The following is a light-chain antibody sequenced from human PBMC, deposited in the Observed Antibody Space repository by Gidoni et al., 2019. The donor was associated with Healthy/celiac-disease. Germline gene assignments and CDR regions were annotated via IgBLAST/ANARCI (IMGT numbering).Light chain of an antibody. CDR3: HQSYSTLFT. CDR2: AAS. CDR1: QSISIN. Sequence: IQMTQSPSSLSASVGARITITSRASQSISINLNWYQQKPGKAPKLLIYAASSLQRRFQSRSSGRGRGPDFPLTTSSLKPEDFEHYSCHQSYSTLFTFGPGTKVDIK. V-gene: IGKV1-39*01. J-gene: IGKJ3*01.